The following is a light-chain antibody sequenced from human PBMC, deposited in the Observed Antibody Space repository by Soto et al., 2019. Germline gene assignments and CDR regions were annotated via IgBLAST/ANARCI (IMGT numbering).Light chain of an antibody. J-gene: IGKJ2*01. CDR1: QSVRSNY. CDR2: GAS. V-gene: IGKV3-20*01. Sequence: EIVLMQSPGTLSLSPGERATLSCRASQSVRSNYLAWYQQKPGQAPRLLIYGASTRAPGIPDRFSGSGSGTDFTLTISRLEPEDFAVYHCQHYGXTPXXIFXQGTKLEIK. CDR3: QHYGXTPXXI.